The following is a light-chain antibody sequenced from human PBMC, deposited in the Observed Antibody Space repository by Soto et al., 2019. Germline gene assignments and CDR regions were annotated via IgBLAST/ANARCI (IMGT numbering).Light chain of an antibody. J-gene: IGLJ1*01. CDR1: SSDVGGYNY. Sequence: QSALTQPASVSGSPGQSITISCTGTSSDVGGYNYVSWYQQLPGKAPKLMIYDVNNRPSGVSNRFSGSKSGNTASLTISGLQADDEADYYCSSYTGSSTFVFGTGTKLTVL. CDR2: DVN. V-gene: IGLV2-14*01. CDR3: SSYTGSSTFV.